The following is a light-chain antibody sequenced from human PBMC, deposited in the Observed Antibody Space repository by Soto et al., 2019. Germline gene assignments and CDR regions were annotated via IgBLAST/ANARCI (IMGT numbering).Light chain of an antibody. J-gene: IGKJ4*01. CDR1: QSVSSSY. V-gene: IGKV3-20*01. CDR2: VAS. Sequence: EIVLTQSPGTLSLSPGERATLSCRASQSVSSSYLAWYQQKPGQAPRLLIYVASSRATGIPDRFSGSGSGTDFTLTISSLEPEDFAVYYCQQYGSSPRLTFGGGTKVDIK. CDR3: QQYGSSPRLT.